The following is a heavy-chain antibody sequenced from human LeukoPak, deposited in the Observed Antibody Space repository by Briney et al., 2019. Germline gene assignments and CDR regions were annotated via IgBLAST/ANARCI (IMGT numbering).Heavy chain of an antibody. CDR3: ARVSGDCSSTSCFHWYFDL. D-gene: IGHD2-2*01. Sequence: SETLSLTCTVSGGSLTDGDYYWGWVRQPPGTGLQWIATTYEGASLKSRVTISLDTSKNQFFLRLTSVTAADTAVYYCARVSGDCSSTSCFHWYFDLWGRGTLVTVSS. CDR1: GGSLTDGDYY. J-gene: IGHJ2*01. V-gene: IGHV4-61*08. CDR2: T.